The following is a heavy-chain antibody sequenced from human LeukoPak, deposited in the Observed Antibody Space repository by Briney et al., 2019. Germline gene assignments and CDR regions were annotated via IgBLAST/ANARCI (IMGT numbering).Heavy chain of an antibody. CDR1: GGSISSSSYY. J-gene: IGHJ4*02. CDR2: IYYSGST. V-gene: IGHV4-39*01. Sequence: SETLSLTCTVSGGSISSSSYYWGWIRQPPGQGLEWIGSIYYSGSTYYNPSLKSRVTISVDTSKNQFSLKLSSVTAADTAVYYCASYAMVRGVTGGWCWGQGTLVTVSS. CDR3: ASYAMVRGVTGGWC. D-gene: IGHD3-10*01.